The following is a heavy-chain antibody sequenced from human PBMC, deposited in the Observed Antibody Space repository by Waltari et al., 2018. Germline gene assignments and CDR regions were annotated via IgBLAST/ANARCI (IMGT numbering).Heavy chain of an antibody. CDR2: IYYSGTT. Sequence: QLELQESGPGLVKHSETLSLTCSVSGGSLRRRGYYWVWIRQPPGKGLEWSGSIYYSGTTYYNPSLNSRVTISVDTSKNQFSLKLTSVTAADTAMYFCARQSYYDESGHDWGQGTLVTVSS. V-gene: IGHV4-39*01. CDR1: GGSLRRRGYY. D-gene: IGHD3-22*01. J-gene: IGHJ4*02. CDR3: ARQSYYDESGHD.